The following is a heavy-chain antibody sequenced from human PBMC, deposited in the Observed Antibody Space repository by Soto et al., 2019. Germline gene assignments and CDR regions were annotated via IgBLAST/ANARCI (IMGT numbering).Heavy chain of an antibody. D-gene: IGHD3-22*01. CDR2: IRSKANSYAT. Sequence: GGSLRLSCAASGFTFSGSAMHWVRQASGKGLEWVGRIRSKANSYATAYAASVKGRFTISRDDSKNTAYLQMNSLKTEDTAVYYCTGYDSSSPAIDYWGQGTLVTVSS. J-gene: IGHJ4*02. CDR3: TGYDSSSPAIDY. V-gene: IGHV3-73*01. CDR1: GFTFSGSA.